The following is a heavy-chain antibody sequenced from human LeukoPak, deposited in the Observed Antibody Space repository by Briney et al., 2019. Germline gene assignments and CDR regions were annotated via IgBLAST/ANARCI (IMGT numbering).Heavy chain of an antibody. CDR2: IYHSGST. CDR1: GGSISSSNW. Sequence: PSETLSLTCAVSGGSISSSNWWSWVRQPPGKGLEWIGKIYHSGSTNSNVSLKSRVIISVDKSKNQFSLKLSSVTAADTAVYYCARVLGGAFDIWGQGTMVTVSS. CDR3: ARVLGGAFDI. J-gene: IGHJ3*02. V-gene: IGHV4-4*02.